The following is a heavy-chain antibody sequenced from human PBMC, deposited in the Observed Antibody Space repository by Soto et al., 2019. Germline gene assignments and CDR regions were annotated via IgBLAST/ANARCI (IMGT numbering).Heavy chain of an antibody. J-gene: IGHJ4*02. V-gene: IGHV4-30-2*01. D-gene: IGHD6-6*01. CDR1: VDSINNGGYS. Sequence: SETLSLTCAVSVDSINNGGYSCSWIRQPPWKGLEWIGYIYHSGITSYSPSLKSRVTISADRSNNQFSLRLSSVTAADTAVYYCARVAGSSRGYFDYWGQGTLVTVSS. CDR3: ARVAGSSRGYFDY. CDR2: IYHSGIT.